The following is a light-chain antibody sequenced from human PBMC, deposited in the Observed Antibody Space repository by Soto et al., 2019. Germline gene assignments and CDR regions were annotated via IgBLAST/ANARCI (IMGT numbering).Light chain of an antibody. Sequence: QLVLTQPPSASGTPGQRVTISCSGSSSNIGSYYVYWYQHLPGTAPKLLMYRNNQRPSGVPDRFSGSKSGTSASLAISGLRSEDEADYYCAAWDDSLNVVFGGGTKVTVL. V-gene: IGLV1-47*01. CDR3: AAWDDSLNVV. CDR1: SSNIGSYY. J-gene: IGLJ2*01. CDR2: RNN.